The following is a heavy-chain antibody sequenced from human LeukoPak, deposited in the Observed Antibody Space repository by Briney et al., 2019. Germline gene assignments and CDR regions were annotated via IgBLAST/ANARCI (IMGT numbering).Heavy chain of an antibody. V-gene: IGHV3-7*01. J-gene: IGHJ6*02. Sequence: GGSLRLSCAASGFPFSIYWMTWVRQAPGEGVEWVANIKEDGSVKYYVDSVKGRFTISRENAKKSLYLQMNNLRGEDTAVYFCARRWKLSLDVWGQGTTVTVSS. CDR1: GFPFSIYW. D-gene: IGHD5-24*01. CDR3: ARRWKLSLDV. CDR2: IKEDGSVK.